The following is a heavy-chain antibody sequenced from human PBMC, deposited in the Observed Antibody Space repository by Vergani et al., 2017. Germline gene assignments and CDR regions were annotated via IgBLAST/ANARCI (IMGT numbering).Heavy chain of an antibody. CDR2: VSAGTKSQ. V-gene: IGHV3-48*01. CDR1: GFDFSSYI. CDR3: AREYSSTSGRAFDF. Sequence: QLVESGGGWVQPGGSLRLSCVVSGFDFSSYIMNWVRQAPGKGLEWVSFVSAGTKSQLYAESVKGRFTISRDSAKNSLYLQMDSLSAEDTAVYYCAREYSSTSGRAFDFWGQGTKVTVSS. D-gene: IGHD2-2*01. J-gene: IGHJ3*01.